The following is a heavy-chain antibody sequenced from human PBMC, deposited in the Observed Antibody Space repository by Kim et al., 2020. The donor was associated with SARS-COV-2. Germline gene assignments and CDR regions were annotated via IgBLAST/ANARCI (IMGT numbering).Heavy chain of an antibody. J-gene: IGHJ4*02. V-gene: IGHV1-2*02. CDR1: GYIFTDYY. D-gene: IGHD3-16*01. Sequence: ASVKVSCKSSGYIFTDYYVHWVRQAPGQGLKWMGSINPKNGGTSYSQEFQFRISMTADTSINTAFMELSGLRSADTAVYYCARAWGPSDFDHWGQGALVTVSS. CDR2: INPKNGGT. CDR3: ARAWGPSDFDH.